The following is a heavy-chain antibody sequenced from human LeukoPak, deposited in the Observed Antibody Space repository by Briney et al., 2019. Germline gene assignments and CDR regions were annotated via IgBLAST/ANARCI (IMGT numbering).Heavy chain of an antibody. CDR2: IRGSSSTI. J-gene: IGHJ4*02. V-gene: IGHV3-48*01. Sequence: GGSLRLSCAASGFTFSSYSMNWVRQAPGKGLEWVSYIRGSSSTIYYADSVKGRFTISRDNAKNSLYLQMNSLRAEDTAVYYCAREQSRRLDYWGQGTLVTVSS. D-gene: IGHD4-11*01. CDR1: GFTFSSYS. CDR3: AREQSRRLDY.